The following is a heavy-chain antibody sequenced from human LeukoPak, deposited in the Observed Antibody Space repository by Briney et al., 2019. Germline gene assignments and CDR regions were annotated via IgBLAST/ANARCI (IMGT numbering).Heavy chain of an antibody. CDR3: ARLNVDIVATTSYFFDY. CDR1: GFTFTSYW. CDR2: INQDGSDE. J-gene: IGHJ4*02. Sequence: PGGSLRLSCAASGFTFTSYWMIWVRQAPGKGLEWVADINQDGSDEYYVDSVKGRFTISRDNAKNSLYLQMNSLRAEDTAVYYCARLNVDIVATTSYFFDYWGQGSLVTVSS. V-gene: IGHV3-7*01. D-gene: IGHD5-12*01.